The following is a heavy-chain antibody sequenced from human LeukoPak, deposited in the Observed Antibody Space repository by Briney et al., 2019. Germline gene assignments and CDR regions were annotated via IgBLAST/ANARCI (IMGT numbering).Heavy chain of an antibody. D-gene: IGHD2-2*01. CDR3: ARDRQEYQLLSDYYGMDV. V-gene: IGHV1-46*01. CDR1: GCTFTSYY. J-gene: IGHJ6*04. Sequence: ASGKVSCKASGCTFTSYYMHWVRQAPGQGLEWMGIINPSGGSTSYAQKFQGRVTMTRDTSTSTVYMELSSLRSEDTAVYYCARDRQEYQLLSDYYGMDVWGKGTTVTVSS. CDR2: INPSGGST.